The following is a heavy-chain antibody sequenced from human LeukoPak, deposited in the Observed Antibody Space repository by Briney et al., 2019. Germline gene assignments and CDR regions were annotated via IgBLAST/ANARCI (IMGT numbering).Heavy chain of an antibody. CDR1: GFTLTTYS. J-gene: IGHJ4*02. CDR2: INSNGGAT. V-gene: IGHV3-64*01. Sequence: GRSLRLSCAASGFTLTTYSMHWVRQAPGKGLEYVSIINSNGGATYYANSVKGRFTISRDNSKNTLFLQMGSLRAEDTAVYYCRGVGGTSDYWGQGTLVTVSS. CDR3: RGVGGTSDY. D-gene: IGHD1-26*01.